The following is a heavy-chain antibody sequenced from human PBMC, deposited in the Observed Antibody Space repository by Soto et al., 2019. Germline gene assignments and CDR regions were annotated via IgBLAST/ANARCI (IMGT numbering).Heavy chain of an antibody. CDR3: ARFRIAAAVGNYYYYGMDV. D-gene: IGHD6-13*01. V-gene: IGHV4-34*01. CDR2: INHSGST. Sequence: SETLSLTYTVYGGSFSGYYWSWIRQPPGRGLEWIGEINHSGSTNYNPSLKSRVTISVDTSKNQFSLKLSSVTAADTAVYYCARFRIAAAVGNYYYYGMDVWDQGTTVTVSS. J-gene: IGHJ6*02. CDR1: GGSFSGYY.